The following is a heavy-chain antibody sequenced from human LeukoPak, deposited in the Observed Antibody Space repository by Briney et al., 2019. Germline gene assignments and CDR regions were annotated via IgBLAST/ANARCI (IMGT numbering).Heavy chain of an antibody. CDR2: ISSNGNNK. D-gene: IGHD6-19*01. J-gene: IGHJ4*02. CDR1: GFSFSTFA. CDR3: SKGQWLVEQTLDY. Sequence: PGGSLRLSCAASGFSFSTFAMHWVRQIPGKGLEWVAVISSNGNNKYNADSVKGRFTISRDNSKNTLFLQMNSLRAEDTAVYYCSKGQWLVEQTLDYWGQGTLVTVSS. V-gene: IGHV3-30-3*01.